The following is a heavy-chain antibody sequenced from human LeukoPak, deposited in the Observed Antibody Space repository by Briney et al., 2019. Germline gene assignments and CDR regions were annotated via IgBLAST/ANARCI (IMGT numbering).Heavy chain of an antibody. CDR2: INPSGGST. D-gene: IGHD3-10*01. CDR1: GYTFTSYY. CDR3: ARDSYGSGSHYRSKTYYFDY. Sequence: GASVKVSCKASGYTFTSYYMNWVRQAPGQGLEWMGIINPSGGSTSYAQKFQGRVTMTRDTSTSTVYMELSSLRFEDTAVYHCARDSYGSGSHYRSKTYYFDYWGQGTLVTVSS. J-gene: IGHJ4*02. V-gene: IGHV1-46*01.